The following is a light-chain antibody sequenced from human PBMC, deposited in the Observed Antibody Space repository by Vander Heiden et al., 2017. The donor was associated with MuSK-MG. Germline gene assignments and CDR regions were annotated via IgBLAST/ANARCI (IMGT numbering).Light chain of an antibody. Sequence: DIQMTQSPSTLSASVGDRVTITCRASQSISSWLAWYQQKAGKAPKLLISKASSLESGVPSRFSCSGSGTEFTLTISSLQPDDFATYYCQQDNSYYTFGQGTKLEIK. CDR1: QSISSW. CDR2: KAS. CDR3: QQDNSYYT. J-gene: IGKJ2*01. V-gene: IGKV1-5*03.